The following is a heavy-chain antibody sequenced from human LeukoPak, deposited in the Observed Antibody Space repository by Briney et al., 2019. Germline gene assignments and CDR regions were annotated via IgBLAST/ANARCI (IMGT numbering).Heavy chain of an antibody. D-gene: IGHD6-13*01. Sequence: PGWSLRLSCAAAGLIFSNYAMTWVRQAPGKGLEWVSVNTGRDGRTYYADSVKGRFTITKDNSENTLYLQMNSLRAGDTAIYYCAKSAYSGTWLFFDFWGQGTLVTVSS. J-gene: IGHJ4*02. CDR2: NTGRDGRT. CDR3: AKSAYSGTWLFFDF. CDR1: GLIFSNYA. V-gene: IGHV3-23*01.